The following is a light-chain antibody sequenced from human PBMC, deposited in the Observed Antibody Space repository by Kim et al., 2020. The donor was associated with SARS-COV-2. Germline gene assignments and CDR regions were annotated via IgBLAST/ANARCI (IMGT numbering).Light chain of an antibody. CDR2: DAS. V-gene: IGKV1-33*01. Sequence: ASHEDRDNITGQASQDISNYLNWYQHKPGKAPKILIYDASNLETGVPSRFSGSGSGTDFTFTISSLQPEDIATYYCQQYDNLPITYDQGTRLEIK. CDR1: QDISNY. J-gene: IGKJ5*01. CDR3: QQYDNLPIT.